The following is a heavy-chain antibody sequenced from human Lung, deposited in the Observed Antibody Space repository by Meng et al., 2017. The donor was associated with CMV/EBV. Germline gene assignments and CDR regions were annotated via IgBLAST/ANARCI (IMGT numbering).Heavy chain of an antibody. V-gene: IGHV3-48*04. CDR3: ARADDITDKILRSVYYYGMDV. CDR1: GFTFSTYS. CDR2: ISSGSSTI. J-gene: IGHJ6*02. D-gene: IGHD3-9*01. Sequence: ESLKISXSSSGFTFSTYSMNWVRQAPGKGLEWISYISSGSSTIYYADSVKGRFSISRDNAEKTLYLHVNNLRGEDTAVYYCARADDITDKILRSVYYYGMDVWGQGTTVTVSS.